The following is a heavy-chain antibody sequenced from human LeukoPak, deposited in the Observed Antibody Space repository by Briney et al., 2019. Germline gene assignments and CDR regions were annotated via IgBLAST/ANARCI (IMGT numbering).Heavy chain of an antibody. Sequence: PGGSLRLSCAASGFTFSTFAMSWVRQAPGKGLEWVSTISSSGSGTYYADFVKGRFTISRDNSNNALYLQMNSPRAEDTAVYFCSKGGSSWSRWDYWGQGTLVTVSS. CDR1: GFTFSTFA. D-gene: IGHD6-13*01. V-gene: IGHV3-23*01. J-gene: IGHJ4*02. CDR3: SKGGSSWSRWDY. CDR2: ISSSGSGT.